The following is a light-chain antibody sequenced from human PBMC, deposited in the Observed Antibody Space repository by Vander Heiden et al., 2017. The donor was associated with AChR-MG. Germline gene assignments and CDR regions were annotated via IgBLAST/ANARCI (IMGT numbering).Light chain of an antibody. V-gene: IGKV3-20*01. CDR2: GAS. Sequence: EIVLTQSPGTLSLSPGERATLSCRASQSVSSSYLAWYQQKPGQAPRLLIYGASSRATGIPDRFSGSGSGTDFTLTISRREPEDFAVYYCLREGSSSWTFGQGTKVEIK. CDR1: QSVSSSY. J-gene: IGKJ1*01. CDR3: LREGSSSWT.